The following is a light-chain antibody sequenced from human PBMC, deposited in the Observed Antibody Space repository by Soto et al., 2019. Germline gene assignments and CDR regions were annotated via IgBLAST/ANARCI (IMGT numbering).Light chain of an antibody. CDR3: QQGFTAPPWT. CDR2: DTS. CDR1: QTINNY. V-gene: IGKV1-39*01. Sequence: DIQMTQSPSSLSASVGDRVTITCRSSQTINNYLNWYQQRPGRAPKLLIYDTSSLQTGVPSRFSGSGSGTVFTLTISSLQPEVLAIYYCQQGFTAPPWTFGQGTKVELK. J-gene: IGKJ1*01.